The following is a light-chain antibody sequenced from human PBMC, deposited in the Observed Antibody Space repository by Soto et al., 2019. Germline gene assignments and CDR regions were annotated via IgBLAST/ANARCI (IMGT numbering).Light chain of an antibody. CDR2: EVS. V-gene: IGLV2-14*01. CDR3: SSYTRSSTQV. Sequence: QSALTQPPSASGSPGQSVTISCTGTSSDVGGYDYVSWYQQHPGKAPKLMIYEVSNRPSGVSDRFSGSKSGNTASLTISGLQAEDEADYYCSSYTRSSTQVFGTGTKLTVL. J-gene: IGLJ1*01. CDR1: SSDVGGYDY.